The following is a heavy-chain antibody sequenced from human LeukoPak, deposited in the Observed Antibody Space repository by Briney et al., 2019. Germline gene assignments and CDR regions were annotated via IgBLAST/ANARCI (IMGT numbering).Heavy chain of an antibody. CDR3: ARDLMVRGVTAPINFDY. Sequence: PTGGSLRLSCAASGFTFSSYWMSWVRQAPGKGLEWVANIKQDGSEKNYVDSVKGRFTISRDNAKNSLYLQMNSLRAEDTAVYYCARDLMVRGVTAPINFDYWGQGTLVTVSS. CDR1: GFTFSSYW. D-gene: IGHD3-10*01. J-gene: IGHJ4*02. V-gene: IGHV3-7*01. CDR2: IKQDGSEK.